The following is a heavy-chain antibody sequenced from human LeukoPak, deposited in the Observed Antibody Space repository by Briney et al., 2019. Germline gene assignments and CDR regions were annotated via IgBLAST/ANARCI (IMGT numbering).Heavy chain of an antibody. CDR1: GGSISSYY. Sequence: PSETLSLTCTVSGGSISSYYWTWIRQPPGKGLEWIGYIYYSGSTNYNPSLKSRVTISVDTSKNQFSLKLTSVTAADTAVYYCARGQAPGWWSPPWGFDPWGQGTLVTVSS. V-gene: IGHV4-59*01. CDR2: IYYSGST. CDR3: ARGQAPGWWSPPWGFDP. D-gene: IGHD2-15*01. J-gene: IGHJ5*02.